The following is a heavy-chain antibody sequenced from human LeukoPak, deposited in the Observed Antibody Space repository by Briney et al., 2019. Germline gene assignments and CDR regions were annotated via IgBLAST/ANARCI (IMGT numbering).Heavy chain of an antibody. Sequence: RPGGSLRLSCAASGFTFSDYYMSWIRQAPGKGLEWVSYISSSGSTIYYADSVKGRFTISRDNAKNSLYLQMNSLRAEDTAVYYCARVFSSGYYSNWFDPWGQGTLVTVSS. J-gene: IGHJ5*02. CDR2: ISSSGSTI. CDR3: ARVFSSGYYSNWFDP. D-gene: IGHD3-22*01. CDR1: GFTFSDYY. V-gene: IGHV3-11*04.